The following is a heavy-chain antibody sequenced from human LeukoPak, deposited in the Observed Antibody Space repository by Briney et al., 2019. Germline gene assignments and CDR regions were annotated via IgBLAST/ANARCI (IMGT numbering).Heavy chain of an antibody. CDR1: GYTFTIYG. V-gene: IGHV1-18*01. Sequence: ASVTVSCTASGYTFTIYGISWVRQAPGQGLEWMGWISAYNGNTNYAQKLQGRVTMTTDTSTSTAYMELRSLRSDDTAVYYCARAKSSSWYSYYDYMDVWGKGTTVTVSS. CDR3: ARAKSSSWYSYYDYMDV. J-gene: IGHJ6*03. CDR2: ISAYNGNT. D-gene: IGHD6-13*01.